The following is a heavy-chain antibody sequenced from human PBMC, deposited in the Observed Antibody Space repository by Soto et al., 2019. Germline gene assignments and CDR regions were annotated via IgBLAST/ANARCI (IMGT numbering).Heavy chain of an antibody. CDR2: IGSKANNYAA. V-gene: IGHV3-73*01. D-gene: IGHD3-3*01. J-gene: IGHJ4*02. CDR3: ARGVYPFWSGHPKGLDY. CDR1: GFTFSGST. Sequence: PVGSLRLSCAASGFTFSGSTLHWVRQASGKGLEWVGRIGSKANNYAAAYAVSLKGRFTISRDDSRNTAYLQMSSLKTEDTAVYYCARGVYPFWSGHPKGLDYWGQGTVVTVSS.